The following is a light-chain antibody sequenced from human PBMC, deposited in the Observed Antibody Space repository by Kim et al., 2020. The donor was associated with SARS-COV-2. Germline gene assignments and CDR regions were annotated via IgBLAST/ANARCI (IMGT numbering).Light chain of an antibody. V-gene: IGKV4-1*01. CDR1: QSLLYSSNNRNY. CDR2: WAS. J-gene: IGKJ2*02. CDR3: QQYYSTCT. Sequence: ERATINCKSSQSLLYSSNNRNYLAWYQQKPGQPPKLLIYWASTRESGVPDRFSGSGSGTDFTLTISSLQAEDVAFYYCQQYYSTCTFGQGTKLEI.